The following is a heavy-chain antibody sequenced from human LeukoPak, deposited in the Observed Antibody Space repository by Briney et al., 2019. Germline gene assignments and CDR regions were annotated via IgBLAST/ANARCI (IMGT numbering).Heavy chain of an antibody. J-gene: IGHJ4*02. Sequence: PSETLSLTCTVSGGSISSSSYFWGWIRQPPGKGLEWIGSIYYSGSTYYNPSLKSRVTISVDTSKNQFSLKLSSVTAADTAVYYCARHDSLRSKRVPEFDYWGQGTLVTVSS. V-gene: IGHV4-39*01. D-gene: IGHD3-3*01. CDR1: GGSISSSSYF. CDR2: IYYSGST. CDR3: ARHDSLRSKRVPEFDY.